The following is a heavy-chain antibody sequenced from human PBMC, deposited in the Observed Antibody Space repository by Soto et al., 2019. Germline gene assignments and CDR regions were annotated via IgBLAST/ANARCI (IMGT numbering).Heavy chain of an antibody. V-gene: IGHV1-69*12. CDR3: ATSFVVMVAAFYGMDV. CDR1: GGTFSSYA. Sequence: QVQLVQSGAEVKKPGSSVKVSCKASGGTFSSYAISWVRQAPGQGLEWMGGIIPIFGTANYAQKFQGRVTITADESTSTAYMELSSLRSEDTAVYYCATSFVVMVAAFYGMDVWGQGTTVTVSS. D-gene: IGHD2-15*01. CDR2: IIPIFGTA. J-gene: IGHJ6*02.